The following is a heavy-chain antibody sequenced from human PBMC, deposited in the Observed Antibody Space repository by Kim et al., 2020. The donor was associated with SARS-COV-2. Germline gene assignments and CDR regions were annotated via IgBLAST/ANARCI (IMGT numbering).Heavy chain of an antibody. CDR3: AGDGPSWEKRRGDLDY. J-gene: IGHJ4*02. D-gene: IGHD1-26*01. Sequence: GGSLRLSCAASGFTFSNYDMNWVRQAPGKGLELVSSISGSSTYIYYADSVKGRFTISRDNTKNSLYLQMNSLRVEDTAVYYCAGDGPSWEKRRGDLDYWGQGTLVTVSS. V-gene: IGHV3-21*01. CDR2: ISGSSTYI. CDR1: GFTFSNYD.